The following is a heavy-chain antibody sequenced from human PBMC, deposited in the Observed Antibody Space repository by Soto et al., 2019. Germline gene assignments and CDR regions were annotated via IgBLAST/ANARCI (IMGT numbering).Heavy chain of an antibody. CDR2: IVVGSGNT. V-gene: IGHV1-58*01. D-gene: IGHD5-12*01. Sequence: GASVKVSCKASGFTFTSSAVQWVRQARGQRLEWIGWIVVGSGNTNYAQRFRGRLTITADESTSTGYMELISLRSDDTAVYYCAREGSGYNFWGQGTQVTVSS. CDR1: GFTFTSSA. J-gene: IGHJ4*02. CDR3: AREGSGYNF.